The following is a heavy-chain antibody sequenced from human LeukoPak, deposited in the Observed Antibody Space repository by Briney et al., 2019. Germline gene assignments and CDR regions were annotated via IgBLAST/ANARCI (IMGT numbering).Heavy chain of an antibody. Sequence: SETLSLTCTVSGGSISSYYWSWIRQPPGKGLEWIGYIYTSGSTNYNPSLKSRVTISVDTSKNQFSLKLSSVTAADTAVYYCASSPLPTVPSNYYYYYVDVWGKGTTVTVSS. V-gene: IGHV4-4*09. J-gene: IGHJ6*03. D-gene: IGHD4-17*01. CDR2: IYTSGST. CDR3: ASSPLPTVPSNYYYYYVDV. CDR1: GGSISSYY.